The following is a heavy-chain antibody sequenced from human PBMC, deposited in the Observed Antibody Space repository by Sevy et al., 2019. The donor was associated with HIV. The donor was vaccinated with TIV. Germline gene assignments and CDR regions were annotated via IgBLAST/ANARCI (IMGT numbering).Heavy chain of an antibody. J-gene: IGHJ6*02. D-gene: IGHD2-8*02. CDR2: LIGGGRRT. CDR1: GFPFSSYA. V-gene: IGHV3-23*01. CDR3: AKRRVQSGLSGGGANYGMDV. Sequence: GGSLRLSCAASGFPFSSYAMSWVRQAPGRGLEWVSTLIGGGRRTYYADSVTGRFIISRDNSRNTLNLQMNSLRAEDTAIYYCAKRRVQSGLSGGGANYGMDVCGRGTTVTVS.